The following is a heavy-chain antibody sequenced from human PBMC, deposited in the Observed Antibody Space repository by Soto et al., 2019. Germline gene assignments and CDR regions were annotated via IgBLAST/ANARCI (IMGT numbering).Heavy chain of an antibody. Sequence: SEKVTCRASGDTFTPYDINLVRQATGHGVEWMGWIKPNSGNIVYAQRFQGRYNMTRDTAIRTAYMEVRSLRSDDTAVYYCARGRASGSYYRLDDWGQGTLVTVPS. D-gene: IGHD3-10*01. J-gene: IGHJ4*02. CDR1: GDTFTPYD. CDR3: ARGRASGSYYRLDD. V-gene: IGHV1-8*01. CDR2: IKPNSGNI.